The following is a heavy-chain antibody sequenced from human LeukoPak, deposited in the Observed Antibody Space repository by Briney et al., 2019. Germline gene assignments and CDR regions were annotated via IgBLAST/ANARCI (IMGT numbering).Heavy chain of an antibody. CDR1: GGSISSSSYY. Sequence: SETLSLTCTVSGGSISSSSYYWGWIRQPPGKGLEWIGYIYYSGSTNYNPSLKSRVTISVDTSKNQFSLKLSSVTAADTAVYYCARSYRGKFDPWGQGTLVTVSS. D-gene: IGHD3-10*01. V-gene: IGHV4-61*05. J-gene: IGHJ5*02. CDR2: IYYSGST. CDR3: ARSYRGKFDP.